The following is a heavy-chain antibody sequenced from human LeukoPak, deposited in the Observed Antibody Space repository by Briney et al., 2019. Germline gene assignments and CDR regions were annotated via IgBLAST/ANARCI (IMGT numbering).Heavy chain of an antibody. J-gene: IGHJ5*02. CDR1: GYTFTGYY. Sequence: GASVKVSCKASGYTFTGYYMHWVRQAPGQGLEWMGWINPNSGGTNYAQKFLGRVTMTRDTSISTAYMELSRLRSDDTAVYYCAREDYYGSGSFSNWLDPWGQGTLVTVSS. CDR2: INPNSGGT. V-gene: IGHV1-2*02. CDR3: AREDYYGSGSFSNWLDP. D-gene: IGHD3-10*01.